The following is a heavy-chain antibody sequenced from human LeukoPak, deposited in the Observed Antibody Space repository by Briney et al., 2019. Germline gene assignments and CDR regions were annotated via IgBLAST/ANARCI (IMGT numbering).Heavy chain of an antibody. CDR3: AREYDYVWGSYRWFDP. J-gene: IGHJ5*02. Sequence: GRSLRLSCAASGFTFSSYAMHWVRQAPGKGLEWLAVISYDGSNKYYADSVKGRFTISRDNSKNTLYLQMNSLRAEDTAVYYCAREYDYVWGSYRWFDPWGQGTLVTVSS. D-gene: IGHD3-16*02. CDR2: ISYDGSNK. V-gene: IGHV3-30-3*01. CDR1: GFTFSSYA.